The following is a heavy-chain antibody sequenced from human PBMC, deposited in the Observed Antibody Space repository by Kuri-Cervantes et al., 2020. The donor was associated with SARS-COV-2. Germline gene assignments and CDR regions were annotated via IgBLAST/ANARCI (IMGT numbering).Heavy chain of an antibody. D-gene: IGHD3-22*01. CDR3: AREIGYYDSSGYTDY. CDR1: GFIFSSAW. CDR2: IYSGGYT. V-gene: IGHV3-53*01. J-gene: IGHJ4*02. Sequence: LSLTCAASGFIFSSAWMSWVRQAPGKGLEWVSVIYSGGYTYYADSVKGRFTISRDNSKNTLYLQMNSLRAEDTAVYYCAREIGYYDSSGYTDYWGQGTLVTVSS.